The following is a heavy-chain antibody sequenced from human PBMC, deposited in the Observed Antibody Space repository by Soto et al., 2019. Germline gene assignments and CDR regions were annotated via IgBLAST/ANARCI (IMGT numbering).Heavy chain of an antibody. D-gene: IGHD2-15*01. CDR2: IYPGDSDT. CDR3: ARVGEAVVAATPRHWFDP. Sequence: PGESLKISCKGSGYSFTSYWIGWVRQMPGKGLEWMGIIYPGDSDTRYSPSFQGQVTISADKSISTAYLQWSSLKASDTAMYYCARVGEAVVAATPRHWFDPWGQGTLVTVSS. J-gene: IGHJ5*02. V-gene: IGHV5-51*01. CDR1: GYSFTSYW.